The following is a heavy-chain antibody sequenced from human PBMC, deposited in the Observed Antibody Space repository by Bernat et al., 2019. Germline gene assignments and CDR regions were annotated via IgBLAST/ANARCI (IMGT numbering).Heavy chain of an antibody. J-gene: IGHJ4*02. Sequence: QVQLQQWGAGLLKPSETLSLTCAVYGGSFSGYYWIWIRQPPGKGLEWIGEINHSGSTNYNPSLKSRVTISVDTSKNQFTLKLSSVTDADTAVYYCALEWGYCSGGSCPYYFDYWGQGTLVTVSS. V-gene: IGHV4-34*01. CDR2: INHSGST. CDR3: ALEWGYCSGGSCPYYFDY. D-gene: IGHD2-15*01. CDR1: GGSFSGYY.